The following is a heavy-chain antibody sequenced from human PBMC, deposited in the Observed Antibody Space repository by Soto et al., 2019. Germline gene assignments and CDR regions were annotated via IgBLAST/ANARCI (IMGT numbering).Heavy chain of an antibody. V-gene: IGHV1-18*01. CDR3: ARGNYCSGGPCYYFFDY. Sequence: ASVKVSCKASGYTFTTYGISWVRQAPGQGLEWMGWINAYNGNTNYAQKLQGRVTMTTDTSTSTAYMELRSLRSDDTAVYYCARGNYCSGGPCYYFFDYWGQGTLVTVSS. CDR1: GYTFTTYG. CDR2: INAYNGNT. J-gene: IGHJ4*02. D-gene: IGHD2-15*01.